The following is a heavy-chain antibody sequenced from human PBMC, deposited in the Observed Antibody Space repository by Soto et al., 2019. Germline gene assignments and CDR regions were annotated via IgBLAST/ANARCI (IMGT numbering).Heavy chain of an antibody. D-gene: IGHD3-3*01. J-gene: IGHJ6*02. CDR3: ARVYDFWSGYYPRGYYYGMDV. CDR1: GGSFSGYY. CDR2: INHSGST. V-gene: IGHV4-34*01. Sequence: PSETLSLTCAVYGGSFSGYYWSWIRQPPGKGLEWIGEINHSGSTNYNPSLKSRVTISVDTSKNQFSLKLSSVTAADTAVYYCARVYDFWSGYYPRGYYYGMDVCGQGTTVTVSS.